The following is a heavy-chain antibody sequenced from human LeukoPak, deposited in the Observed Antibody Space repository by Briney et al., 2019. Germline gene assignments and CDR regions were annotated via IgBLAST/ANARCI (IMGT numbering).Heavy chain of an antibody. J-gene: IGHJ4*02. Sequence: SETLSLTCGVSGGSISSTNWWSWVRQPPGKGLEWIGYIYYSGSTYYNPSLKSRVTISVDTSKNKFSLKLSSVTAADTAVYYCARAINYFDYWGQGTLVTVSS. CDR2: IYYSGST. CDR3: ARAINYFDY. V-gene: IGHV4-30-4*01. CDR1: GGSISSTNW.